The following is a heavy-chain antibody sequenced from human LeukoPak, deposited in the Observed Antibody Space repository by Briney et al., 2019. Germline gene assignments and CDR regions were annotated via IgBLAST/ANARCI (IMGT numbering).Heavy chain of an antibody. CDR2: IYYSGST. CDR3: ARGHYFASGNYYRGWFDP. D-gene: IGHD3-10*01. J-gene: IGHJ5*02. Sequence: SETLSVTPTHSGGSISSTYYYWGWIRQPPGKGLEWIGSIYYSGSTYYNPSLKSRVTISVDTSKNHFSLKLSSVTAADTAVYYCARGHYFASGNYYRGWFDPWGQGSLVTVSS. V-gene: IGHV4-39*02. CDR1: GGSISSTYYY.